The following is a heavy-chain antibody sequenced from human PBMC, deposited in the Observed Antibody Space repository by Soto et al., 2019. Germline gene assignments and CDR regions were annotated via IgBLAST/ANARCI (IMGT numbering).Heavy chain of an antibody. CDR3: ATGGDYDILTGYSSEIDY. CDR1: GFTFSSYG. D-gene: IGHD3-9*01. Sequence: GGSLRLSCAASGFTFSSYGMHWVRQAPGKGLEWVAVIWYDGSNKYYADSVKGRFTISRDNSKNTLYLQMNSLRAEDTAVYYCATGGDYDILTGYSSEIDYWGQGTLVTVSS. J-gene: IGHJ4*02. CDR2: IWYDGSNK. V-gene: IGHV3-33*01.